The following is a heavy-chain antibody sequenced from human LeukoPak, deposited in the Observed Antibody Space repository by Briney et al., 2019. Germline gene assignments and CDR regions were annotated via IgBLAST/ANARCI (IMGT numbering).Heavy chain of an antibody. CDR3: ARERLVRGVIEGLDY. CDR2: ISSSGST. D-gene: IGHD3-10*01. J-gene: IGHJ4*02. Sequence: SETLSLTCTVSGDSISSGDYYWSWIRQPAGKGLEWIGRISSSGSTNYNPSLKSRVTMSADTSKNQFSLKLSSVTAADTAVYYCARERLVRGVIEGLDYWGQGTLVTVSS. V-gene: IGHV4-61*02. CDR1: GDSISSGDYY.